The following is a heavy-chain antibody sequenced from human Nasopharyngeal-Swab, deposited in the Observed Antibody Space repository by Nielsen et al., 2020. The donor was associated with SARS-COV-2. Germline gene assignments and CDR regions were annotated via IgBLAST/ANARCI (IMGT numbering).Heavy chain of an antibody. J-gene: IGHJ6*02. D-gene: IGHD3-22*01. V-gene: IGHV1-8*01. CDR1: GYTFTSYD. CDR3: ARGRRNSMIVVVIPSYYYGMDV. CDR2: MNPNSGNT. Sequence: ASVKVSCKASGYTFTSYDINWVRQATGQGLEWMGWMNPNSGNTGYAQKFQGRVTMTRNTSISTAYMELSSLRSEDTAVYYCARGRRNSMIVVVIPSYYYGMDVWGQGTTVTVSS.